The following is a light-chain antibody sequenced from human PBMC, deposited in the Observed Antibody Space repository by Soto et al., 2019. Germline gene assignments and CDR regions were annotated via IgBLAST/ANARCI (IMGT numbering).Light chain of an antibody. CDR1: STDFVSYNR. V-gene: IGLV2-18*02. Sequence: QSVLTQPPSVSGSPGQSVTISCTGTSTDFVSYNRVSWYQQPPGTAPKLIIYEASNRPSGVPNRFSGSKSGNTASLTISGLQAEDEADYYCSSYTSSSTLGYVFGTGTKVTVL. CDR2: EAS. J-gene: IGLJ1*01. CDR3: SSYTSSSTLGYV.